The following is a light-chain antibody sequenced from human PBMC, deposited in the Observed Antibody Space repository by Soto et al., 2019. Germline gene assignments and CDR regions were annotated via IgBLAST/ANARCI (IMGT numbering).Light chain of an antibody. V-gene: IGLV2-14*03. CDR2: DVS. CDR1: SSDRGGYNY. CDR3: STYTTPNTRQIV. J-gene: IGLJ1*01. Sequence: QSALTQPASVSGSPGLSITISCTGTSSDRGGYNYVSWYQHHPGKAPKLIISDVSNRPSGVSNRFSCSKSGNTASLTISGLQPEDEADYYCSTYTTPNTRQIVFGTGTKVTFL.